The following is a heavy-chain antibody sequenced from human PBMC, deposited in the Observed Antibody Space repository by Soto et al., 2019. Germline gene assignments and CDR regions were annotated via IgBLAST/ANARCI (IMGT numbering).Heavy chain of an antibody. CDR1: GYTFTSYY. CDR2: INPSGGST. V-gene: IGHV1-46*03. D-gene: IGHD2-2*01. J-gene: IGHJ4*02. Sequence: SVKVSCKASGYTFTSYYMHWVRQAPGQGLEWMRIINPSGGSTRYAQKFQGRVTMTRDTSTSTVYMELSSLRSEATAVYYCATGAVPAAPYFDYWGQGTLVTVSS. CDR3: ATGAVPAAPYFDY.